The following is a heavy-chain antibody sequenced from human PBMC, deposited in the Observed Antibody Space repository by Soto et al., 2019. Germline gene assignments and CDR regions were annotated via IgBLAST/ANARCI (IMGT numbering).Heavy chain of an antibody. J-gene: IGHJ4*02. Sequence: SVKVSCKASGGTFSSYAISWVRQAPGQGLEWMGGIIPIFGTANYAQKFQGRVTITADESTSTAYMELSSQRSEDTAVYYCARGSRTSHSPDYWGQGTLVTVSS. V-gene: IGHV1-69*13. CDR3: ARGSRTSHSPDY. CDR1: GGTFSSYA. CDR2: IIPIFGTA. D-gene: IGHD2-2*01.